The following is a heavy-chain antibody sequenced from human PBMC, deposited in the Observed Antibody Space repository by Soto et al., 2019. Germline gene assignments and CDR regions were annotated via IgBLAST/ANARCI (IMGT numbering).Heavy chain of an antibody. Sequence: PSQTLSLTCATSGDSVPSYSAAWNWIRQSPSGGLEWLGRTYYRSRFFSDYAESVKSRIIINPDTSKNQFSLQLKSVTPEDTAVYYCVRDRYSSSGWFDYWGQGTLVTVSS. D-gene: IGHD3-10*01. CDR3: VRDRYSSSGWFDY. J-gene: IGHJ5*01. V-gene: IGHV6-1*01. CDR2: TYYRSRFFS. CDR1: GDSVPSYSAA.